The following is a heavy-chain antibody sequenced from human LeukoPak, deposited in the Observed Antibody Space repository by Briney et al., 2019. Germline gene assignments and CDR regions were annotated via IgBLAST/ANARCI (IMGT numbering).Heavy chain of an antibody. Sequence: PSGTLSLTCTVSGASISSSSYYWGWIRQPPGKGLEWIGSFYYTGSIYYNPSVKSRVTISVDTSKSQFSLKLSSVTAADTAVYYCARNRMQLWLPFDYWGQGTLVTVSS. V-gene: IGHV4-39*01. D-gene: IGHD5-18*01. CDR2: FYYTGSI. CDR1: GASISSSSYY. CDR3: ARNRMQLWLPFDY. J-gene: IGHJ4*02.